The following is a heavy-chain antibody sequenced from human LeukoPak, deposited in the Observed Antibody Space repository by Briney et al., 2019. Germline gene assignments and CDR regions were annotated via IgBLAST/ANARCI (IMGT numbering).Heavy chain of an antibody. V-gene: IGHV1-69*01. CDR3: ARGETAMATISYYYYMDV. D-gene: IGHD5-18*01. Sequence: ATVKVSCKASGGTFSSYAISWVRQAPGQGLEWMGGIIPIFGTANYAQKFQGRVTITADESTRTAYMELSSLRSEDTAVYYCARGETAMATISYYYYMDVWGKGTTVTVSS. CDR2: IIPIFGTA. J-gene: IGHJ6*03. CDR1: GGTFSSYA.